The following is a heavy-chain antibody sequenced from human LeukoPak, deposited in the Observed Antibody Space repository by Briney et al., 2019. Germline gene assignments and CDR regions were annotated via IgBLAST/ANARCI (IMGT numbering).Heavy chain of an antibody. D-gene: IGHD3-3*01. CDR2: IKSKTDGGTT. Sequence: GGSLRLSCAASGFTFNNAWMSWVRQAPGKGLEWVGRIKSKTDGGTTDYAAPVKGRFTISRDDSKNTLFLQMNSLKTEDTAVCYCTTYYDFWSGYFYYWGQGTLVTVSS. J-gene: IGHJ4*02. V-gene: IGHV3-15*01. CDR1: GFTFNNAW. CDR3: TTYYDFWSGYFYY.